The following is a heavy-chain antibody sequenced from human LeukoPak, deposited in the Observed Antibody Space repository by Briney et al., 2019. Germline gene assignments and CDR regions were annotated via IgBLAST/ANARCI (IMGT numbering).Heavy chain of an antibody. CDR1: GFTFSSYA. CDR3: AKDLLKGIVVVPAAIDLGLYLDY. D-gene: IGHD2-2*02. V-gene: IGHV3-23*01. Sequence: PGGSLRLSCAASGFTFSSYAMSWVRQAPGKGLERVSAISGSGGSTYYADSVKGRFTISRDNSKNTLYLQMNSLRAEDTAVYYCAKDLLKGIVVVPAAIDLGLYLDYWGQGTLVTVSS. CDR2: ISGSGGST. J-gene: IGHJ4*02.